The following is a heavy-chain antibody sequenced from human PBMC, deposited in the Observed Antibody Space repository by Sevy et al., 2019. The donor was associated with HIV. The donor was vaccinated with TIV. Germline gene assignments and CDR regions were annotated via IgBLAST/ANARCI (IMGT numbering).Heavy chain of an antibody. CDR3: ARDRGLGSGSYYRHPNFDY. CDR1: GYTFTSYG. Sequence: ASVKVSCKASGYTFTSYGISWVRQAPGQGLEWMGWISAYNGNTNYAQKLQGRVTMTTDTSTSTAYMELRSLGSDDTAVYYCARDRGLGSGSYYRHPNFDYWGQGTLVTVSS. V-gene: IGHV1-18*01. J-gene: IGHJ4*02. D-gene: IGHD3-10*01. CDR2: ISAYNGNT.